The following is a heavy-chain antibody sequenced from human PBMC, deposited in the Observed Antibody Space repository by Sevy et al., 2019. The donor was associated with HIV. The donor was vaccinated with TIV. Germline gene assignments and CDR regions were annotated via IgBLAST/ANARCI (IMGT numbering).Heavy chain of an antibody. CDR1: GFTFSSYW. Sequence: GGSLRLSCADSGFTFSSYWMNWVRQAPGKGLVWVARIKNDGSSTRYADFVKGRFTISRDNAKNTLYLQMNSLRAGDMGAYYCTIVPGDGYNSPSFDYWGRGTLVTVSS. CDR2: IKNDGSST. CDR3: TIVPGDGYNSPSFDY. V-gene: IGHV3-74*01. J-gene: IGHJ4*02. D-gene: IGHD5-12*01.